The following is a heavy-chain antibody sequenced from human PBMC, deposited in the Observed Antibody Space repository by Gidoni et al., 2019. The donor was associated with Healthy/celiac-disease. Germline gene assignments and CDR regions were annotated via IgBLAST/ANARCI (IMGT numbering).Heavy chain of an antibody. D-gene: IGHD4-17*01. CDR3: ARDRLGGDKGDY. CDR2: ISYDGSNK. CDR1: GFTFSSYA. J-gene: IGHJ4*02. Sequence: QVQLVESGGGVVQPGRSLRLTCAASGFTFSSYAMHWVRQAPGKGLEWVAVISYDGSNKYYADSVKGRFTISRDNSKNTLYLQMNSLRAEDTAVYYCARDRLGGDKGDYWGQGTLVTVSS. V-gene: IGHV3-30*01.